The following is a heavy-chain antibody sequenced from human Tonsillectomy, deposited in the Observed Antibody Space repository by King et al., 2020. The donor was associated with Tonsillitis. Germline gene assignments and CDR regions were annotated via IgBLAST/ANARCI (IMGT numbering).Heavy chain of an antibody. J-gene: IGHJ4*02. CDR2: ISGISGTT. CDR1: GFTFSTYA. V-gene: IGHV3-23*04. Sequence: DVQLVESGGGLVQPGGSLRLSCAASGFTFSTYAMSWVRQAPGKGLEWVSGISGISGTTYYADSVKGRFTISRDNSKNTLYLLMNSLRVEDTAVYYCAKDFTSYDSRGSTCDYWGQGTLVTVSS. CDR3: AKDFTSYDSRGSTCDY. D-gene: IGHD3-22*01.